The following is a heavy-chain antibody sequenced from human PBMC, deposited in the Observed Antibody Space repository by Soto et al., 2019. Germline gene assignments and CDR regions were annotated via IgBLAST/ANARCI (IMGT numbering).Heavy chain of an antibody. V-gene: IGHV1-18*04. D-gene: IGHD5-18*01. J-gene: IGHJ5*02. CDR3: ARVWGYCYCDRVDH. CDR2: IRAYKGNT. Sequence: GASVKVSCKASGYTFTSYGISWVRPAPGQGLAWMGWIRAYKGNTNYTQKLHDRGTMTTDTSTSTAYMELRSLRSDFTTVYYCARVWGYCYCDRVDHWGQGTQVTVSS. CDR1: GYTFTSYG.